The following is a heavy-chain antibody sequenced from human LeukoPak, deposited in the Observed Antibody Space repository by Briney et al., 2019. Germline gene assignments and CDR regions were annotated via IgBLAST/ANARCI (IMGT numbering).Heavy chain of an antibody. J-gene: IGHJ4*02. V-gene: IGHV5-51*01. CDR2: IYPGDSDT. D-gene: IGHD3-22*01. CDR3: ARLADSSGYYLDY. CDR1: GSRFTSYW. Sequence: SGASLKISCKGSGSRFTSYWIGWVRQMPGKGLEWMGIIYPGDSDTRYSPSFQGQVTISADKSISTAYLQWSSLKASDSAMFYCARLADSSGYYLDYWGQGTLVTVSS.